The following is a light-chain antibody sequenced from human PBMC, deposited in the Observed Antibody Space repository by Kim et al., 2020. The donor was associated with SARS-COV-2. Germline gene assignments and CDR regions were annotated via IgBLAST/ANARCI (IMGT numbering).Light chain of an antibody. J-gene: IGKJ1*01. V-gene: IGKV1-27*01. CDR1: QGISNS. Sequence: DIQMAQSPSSLSASVGDRVTITCRASQGISNSLAWYRQKPGKVPMLLIYGASTLRSGVPSWFRGSGSGTDFTLTISSLQPEDAATYYCQKYNSAPWTFGQGTKVDIK. CDR3: QKYNSAPWT. CDR2: GAS.